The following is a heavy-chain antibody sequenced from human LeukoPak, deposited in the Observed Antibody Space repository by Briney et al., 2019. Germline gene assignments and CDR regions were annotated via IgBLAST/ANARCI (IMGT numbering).Heavy chain of an antibody. Sequence: GGYLRLSCAASGFNFNSYWMSWVRQAPGKGLECVANIKQDGSEIYFVDSVKGRFTISRDNSKNTLYLQMNSLRAEDTAVYYCAGGIENYLGYWGQGIPVTVSS. J-gene: IGHJ4*02. V-gene: IGHV3-7*05. CDR2: IKQDGSEI. CDR3: AGGIENYLGY. CDR1: GFNFNSYW. D-gene: IGHD1-26*01.